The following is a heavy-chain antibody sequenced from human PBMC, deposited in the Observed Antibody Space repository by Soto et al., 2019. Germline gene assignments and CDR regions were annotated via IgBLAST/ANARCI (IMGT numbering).Heavy chain of an antibody. CDR2: IIPIFGTA. Sequence: SVNVSCKASGGTFSSYAISWVRQAPGQGLEWMGGIIPIFGTANYAQKFQGRVTITADKSTSTAYMELSSLRSEDTAVYYCAREEPEYSSSSGEYYYYGMDVWGQGTTVTVSS. D-gene: IGHD6-6*01. V-gene: IGHV1-69*06. CDR3: AREEPEYSSSSGEYYYYGMDV. CDR1: GGTFSSYA. J-gene: IGHJ6*02.